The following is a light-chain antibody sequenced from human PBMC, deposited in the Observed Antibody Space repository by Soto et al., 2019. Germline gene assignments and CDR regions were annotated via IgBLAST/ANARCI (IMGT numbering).Light chain of an antibody. J-gene: IGKJ3*01. CDR2: ASS. V-gene: IGKV3-20*01. CDR1: QSVANNY. Sequence: EIVLTQSPGTLSLSPGDRATLSCKASQSVANNYLAWHQQRPGQAPRLLIYASSSRATGIPDRFSGSGSGTDFTLTISRLEPEDFAVYYCQQYSIPLTFGPGTKVDIK. CDR3: QQYSIPLT.